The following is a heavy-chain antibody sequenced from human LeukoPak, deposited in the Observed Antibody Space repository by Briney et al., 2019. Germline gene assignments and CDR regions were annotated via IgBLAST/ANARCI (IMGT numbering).Heavy chain of an antibody. J-gene: IGHJ4*02. V-gene: IGHV1-46*01. CDR2: INPSGGST. D-gene: IGHD3-22*01. Sequence: ASVKVSCKASGYTFTSYYMHWVRQAPGQGLEWMGIINPSGGSTSYAQKFKGRVTMTRDMSTSTVYMELSSLRSEDTAVYYCARDHYDSSGFTRNFDYWGQGTLVTVSS. CDR3: ARDHYDSSGFTRNFDY. CDR1: GYTFTSYY.